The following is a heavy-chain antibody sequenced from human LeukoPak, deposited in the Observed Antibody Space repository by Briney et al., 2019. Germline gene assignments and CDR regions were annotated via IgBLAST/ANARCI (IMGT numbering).Heavy chain of an antibody. Sequence: SETLSLTCAVYGGSFSGYYWSWIRQPPGKGLEWIGEINHSGSANYNPSLKSRVTISVDTSKNQFSLKLSSVTAADTAVYYCARSRFLAVAGRHAFDIWGQGTMVTVSS. J-gene: IGHJ3*02. CDR1: GGSFSGYY. V-gene: IGHV4-34*01. CDR3: ARSRFLAVAGRHAFDI. D-gene: IGHD6-19*01. CDR2: INHSGSA.